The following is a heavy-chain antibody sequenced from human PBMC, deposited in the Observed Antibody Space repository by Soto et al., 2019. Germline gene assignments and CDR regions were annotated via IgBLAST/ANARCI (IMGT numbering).Heavy chain of an antibody. CDR3: AGPDYYDSSGYPPYYYYYGMDV. D-gene: IGHD3-22*01. Sequence: QVPLVQSGAEVKKPGSSVKVSCKASGGTFSSYAISWVRQAPGQGLEWMGGIIPIFGTANYAQKFQGRVTITADESTSXXYXEXXSLRSEDTAVYYCAGPDYYDSSGYPPYYYYYGMDVWGQGTTVTVSS. CDR2: IIPIFGTA. CDR1: GGTFSSYA. V-gene: IGHV1-69*12. J-gene: IGHJ6*02.